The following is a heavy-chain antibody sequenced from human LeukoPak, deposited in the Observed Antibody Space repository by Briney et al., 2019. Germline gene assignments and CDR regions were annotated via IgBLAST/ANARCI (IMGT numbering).Heavy chain of an antibody. J-gene: IGHJ4*02. D-gene: IGHD5-18*01. V-gene: IGHV3-11*04. CDR2: ISSSGNTI. CDR3: ARGGYTFGYDDY. CDR1: GXTVSSNY. Sequence: SGGSLRLSCAASGXTVSSNYMSWVRQAPGKGLQWVSYISSSGNTIYYADSVKGRFTISRDNAKNSLYLQMNSLRAEDTAVYYCARGGYTFGYDDYWGQGTLVTVSS.